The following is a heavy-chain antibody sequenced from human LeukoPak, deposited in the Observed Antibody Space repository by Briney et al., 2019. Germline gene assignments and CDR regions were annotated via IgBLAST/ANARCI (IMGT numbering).Heavy chain of an antibody. CDR1: GFTFSSYA. V-gene: IGHV3-30-3*01. CDR3: ARDPSGWFYFDY. D-gene: IGHD6-19*01. CDR2: ISYDGSNK. Sequence: GGSLRLSCAASGFTFSSYAMHWVRQAPGKGLEWVAVISYDGSNKYYADSVKGRFTISRDNSKNTLYLQMNSLRAEDTAVYSCARDPSGWFYFDYWGQGTLVTVSS. J-gene: IGHJ4*02.